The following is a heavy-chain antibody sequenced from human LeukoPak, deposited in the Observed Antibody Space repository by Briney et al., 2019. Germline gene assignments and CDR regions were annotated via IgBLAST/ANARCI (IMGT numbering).Heavy chain of an antibody. Sequence: SETLSFTCTISGGSISSYYLSWIRQPPGKGLEWIGYIYYSGSTNYNPSLKSRDTISVDTSKNQFSLKLSSVTAADTAVYYCARDGSSGYYNYYYMDVWGKGTTVTVSS. CDR3: ARDGSSGYYNYYYMDV. V-gene: IGHV4-59*01. CDR2: IYYSGST. J-gene: IGHJ6*03. CDR1: GGSISSYY. D-gene: IGHD3-22*01.